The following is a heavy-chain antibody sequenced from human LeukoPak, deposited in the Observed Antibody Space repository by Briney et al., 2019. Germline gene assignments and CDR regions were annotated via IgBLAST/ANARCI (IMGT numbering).Heavy chain of an antibody. CDR2: ISASVGSI. Sequence: GGSLRLSRAVSGFTLSRIAVSCVAQAPGQGREGCSTISASVGSIYYAGSVKGRFTISRDISKNTLYLQMNSLRAEDTAVYQCAIDYYYYMDVWGKGTTVTVSS. J-gene: IGHJ6*03. CDR1: GFTLSRIA. CDR3: AIDYYYYMDV. V-gene: IGHV3-23*01.